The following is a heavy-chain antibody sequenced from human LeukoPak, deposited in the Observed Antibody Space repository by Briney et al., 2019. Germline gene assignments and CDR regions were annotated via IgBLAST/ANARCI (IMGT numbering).Heavy chain of an antibody. D-gene: IGHD5-12*01. V-gene: IGHV4-34*01. CDR2: INHSGST. J-gene: IGHJ6*03. Sequence: SETLSLTCAVYGGPFSGYYWSWIRQPPGKGLEWIGEINHSGSTNYNPSLKSRVTISVDTSKNQFSLKLSSVTAADTAVYYCAIGRSGYEEFYYYYMDGWGKGTTVTVSS. CDR3: AIGRSGYEEFYYYYMDG. CDR1: GGPFSGYY.